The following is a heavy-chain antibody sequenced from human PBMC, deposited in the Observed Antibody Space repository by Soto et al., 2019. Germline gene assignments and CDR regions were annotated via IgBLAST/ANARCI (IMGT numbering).Heavy chain of an antibody. J-gene: IGHJ4*01. CDR3: AKDAPRPNGWYYFDY. CDR2: ISASGDST. Sequence: GGSLRLSCAASGFTFNRQDMGWVRQAPGMGLEWVSGISASGDSTQYADSVKGRFTISRDNSQNMLYLQMSSLRVEDTAVYYCAKDAPRPNGWYYFDYWGHGTLVTVSS. D-gene: IGHD6-19*01. V-gene: IGHV3-23*01. CDR1: GFTFNRQD.